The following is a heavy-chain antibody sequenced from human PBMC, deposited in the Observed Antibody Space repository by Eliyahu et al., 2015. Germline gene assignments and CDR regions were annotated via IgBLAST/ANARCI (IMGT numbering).Heavy chain of an antibody. V-gene: IGHV2-5*02. CDR2: IYWDGDK. D-gene: IGHD3-3*01. CDR1: GFSLSTSGVG. J-gene: IGHJ4*02. Sequence: QITLKESGPTLVKQTQTLTLTCTFSGFSLSTSGVGLGWIRQPPGKALEWLALIYWDGDKGYNPSLKSRLTVTKDPSKDQLVLSLTNVDPADTATYYCAHTYYAFWSGYFSTYYFDHWGPGVLVTVSS. CDR3: AHTYYAFWSGYFSTYYFDH.